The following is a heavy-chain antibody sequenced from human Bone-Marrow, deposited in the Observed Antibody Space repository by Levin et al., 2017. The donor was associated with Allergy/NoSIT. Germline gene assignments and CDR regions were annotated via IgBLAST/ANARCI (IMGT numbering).Heavy chain of an antibody. J-gene: IGHJ4*02. Sequence: GASLKVSCAASGFTFSSYDMHWVRQATGRGLEWVSAIGTAADSYYSGSVKGRFTVSRDNAKNSFYLQMNSLRAGDTAVYYCARVALPRYCTSTSCSDSGYYFDYWGQGTLVTVSS. D-gene: IGHD2-2*01. CDR3: ARVALPRYCTSTSCSDSGYYFDY. CDR2: IGTAADS. CDR1: GFTFSSYD. V-gene: IGHV3-13*04.